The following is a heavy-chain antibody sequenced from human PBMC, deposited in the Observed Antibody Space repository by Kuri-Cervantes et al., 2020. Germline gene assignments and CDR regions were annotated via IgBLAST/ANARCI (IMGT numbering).Heavy chain of an antibody. J-gene: IGHJ4*02. CDR1: GGTFSSYA. D-gene: IGHD4/OR15-4a*01. CDR3: ARDKPDDDYGTTFDY. CDR2: IIPIFGTA. V-gene: IGHV1-69*13. Sequence: SVKVSCKAPGGTFSSYAISWVRQAPGQGLEWMGGIIPIFGTANYAQKFQGRVTITADESTSTAYMELSSLRSEDTAVYYCARDKPDDDYGTTFDYWGQGTLVTVSS.